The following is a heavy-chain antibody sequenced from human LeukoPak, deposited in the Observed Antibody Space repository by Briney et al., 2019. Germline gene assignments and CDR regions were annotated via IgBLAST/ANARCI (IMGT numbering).Heavy chain of an antibody. J-gene: IGHJ5*02. CDR2: IYRGGPT. V-gene: IGHV3-66*01. D-gene: IGHD4-17*01. CDR1: GLTVSSNY. CDR3: ARDSYVDSEAVRWFDP. Sequence: KSGGSLRLSCAASGLTVSSNYMSWVRQAPGKGLEWVSVIYRGGPTYYTDSVKGRFTISRDNSKNTLYLQMNSLRDEDTAVYYCARDSYVDSEAVRWFDPWGQGTLVTVSS.